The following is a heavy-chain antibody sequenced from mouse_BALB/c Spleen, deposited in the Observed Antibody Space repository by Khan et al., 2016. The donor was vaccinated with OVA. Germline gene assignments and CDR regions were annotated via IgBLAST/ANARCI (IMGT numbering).Heavy chain of an antibody. CDR1: GYTFPDYA. Sequence: QVRLQQSGPEVVRPGVSVKISCKGSGYTFPDYAMHWVKQSPAKSLEWIRVISTYNGNTNYHPQLKGKATMTVDKSSSTPYMELARLTSEDSTIFYCARGGDYRFACWGQGTLGTVSA. D-gene: IGHD2-4*01. CDR2: ISTYNGNT. V-gene: IGHV1S137*01. J-gene: IGHJ3*01. CDR3: ARGGDYRFAC.